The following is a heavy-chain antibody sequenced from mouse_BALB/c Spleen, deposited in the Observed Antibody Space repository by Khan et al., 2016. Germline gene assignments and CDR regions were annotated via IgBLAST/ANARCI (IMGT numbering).Heavy chain of an antibody. CDR1: GYSITSDYA. Sequence: EVQLQESGPGLVKPSQSLSLTCTVTGYSITSDYAWNWIRQFPGNKLEWMGYISYSGSTSYNPSLKSRISITRDTSKNQFFLQLNSVTTEDTATYCCGRSTMVRRAWFAYWGQGTLVTVSA. CDR2: ISYSGST. D-gene: IGHD2-2*01. V-gene: IGHV3-2*02. CDR3: GRSTMVRRAWFAY. J-gene: IGHJ3*01.